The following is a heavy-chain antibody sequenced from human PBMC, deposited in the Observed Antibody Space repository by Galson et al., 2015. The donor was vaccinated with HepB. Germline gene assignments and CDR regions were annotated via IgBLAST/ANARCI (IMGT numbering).Heavy chain of an antibody. CDR1: GYTFTSYD. CDR2: MNPNSGNT. J-gene: IGHJ4*02. CDR3: ARGEWCSSTSCTKPLRRPNDY. Sequence: SVKVSCKASGYTFTSYDINWVRQATGQGLEWMGWMNPNSGNTGYAQKFQGRVTMTRNTSISTAYMELSSLRSEDTAVYYCARGEWCSSTSCTKPLRRPNDYWGQGTLVTVSS. V-gene: IGHV1-8*01. D-gene: IGHD2-2*01.